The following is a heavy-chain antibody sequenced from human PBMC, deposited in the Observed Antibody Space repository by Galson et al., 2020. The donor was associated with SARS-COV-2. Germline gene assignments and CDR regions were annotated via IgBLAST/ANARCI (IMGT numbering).Heavy chain of an antibody. D-gene: IGHD2-8*01. CDR2: IDPGDSYT. CDR3: ARLRVSACVSSGLDP. V-gene: IGHV5-10-1*01. CDR1: GLSFSGYGNW. Sequence: GESLKISCQGSGLSFSGYGNWISWVRQMPGKGLEWMGRIDPGDSYTNYSPSFQGHVTISVDKSTSTAYLQWSSLKASDTAIYYCARLRVSACVSSGLDPWGQGTLVTVSS. J-gene: IGHJ5*02.